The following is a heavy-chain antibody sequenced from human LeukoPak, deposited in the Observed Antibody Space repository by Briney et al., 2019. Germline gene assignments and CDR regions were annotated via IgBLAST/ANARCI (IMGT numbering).Heavy chain of an antibody. D-gene: IGHD5-18*01. Sequence: ASVKVSCKASGYTFTGYYMHWVRQAPGQGLEWMGRINPNSGGTNYAQKFQGRVTMTRDTSISTAYMELSRPRSDDTAVYYCARGLGTAMVNFDYWGQGTLVTVSS. CDR3: ARGLGTAMVNFDY. CDR2: INPNSGGT. J-gene: IGHJ4*02. CDR1: GYTFTGYY. V-gene: IGHV1-2*06.